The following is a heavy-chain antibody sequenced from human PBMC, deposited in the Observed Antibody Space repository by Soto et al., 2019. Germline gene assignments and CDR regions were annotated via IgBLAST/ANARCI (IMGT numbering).Heavy chain of an antibody. D-gene: IGHD3-10*01. V-gene: IGHV1-69*17. Sequence: QVQLVQSGAEVKKPGSSVKVSCKASGNNFNNYFINWVRQVPGQGLERMGGINPMLRITQYRQQFQGRITVTADRSTGTSSMELSGLESEDTAVYYCAGDAPPRSGIYYGMDVWGQGTTITVSS. CDR1: GNNFNNYF. CDR2: INPMLRIT. CDR3: AGDAPPRSGIYYGMDV. J-gene: IGHJ6*02.